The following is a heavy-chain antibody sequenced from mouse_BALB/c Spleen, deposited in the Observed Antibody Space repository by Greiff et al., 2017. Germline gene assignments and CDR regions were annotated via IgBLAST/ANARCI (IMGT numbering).Heavy chain of an antibody. J-gene: IGHJ4*01. V-gene: IGHV1-87*01. Sequence: QVQLQQSGAELARPGASVKLSCKASGYTFTSYWMQWVKQRPGQGLEWIGAIYPGDGDTRYTQKFKGKATLTADKSSSTAYMQLSSLASEDSAVYYCARNRVGYDYAMDYWGQGTSVTVSS. CDR1: GYTFTSYW. CDR2: IYPGDGDT. CDR3: ARNRVGYDYAMDY. D-gene: IGHD3-1*01.